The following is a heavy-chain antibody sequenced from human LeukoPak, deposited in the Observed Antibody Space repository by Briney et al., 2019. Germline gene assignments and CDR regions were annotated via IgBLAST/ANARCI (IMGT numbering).Heavy chain of an antibody. D-gene: IGHD5-24*01. CDR1: GYTFTSYF. CDR2: INPSGGST. CDR3: ARATVVGGDGYNHFDY. J-gene: IGHJ4*02. V-gene: IGHV1-46*01. Sequence: ASVKVSCKASGYTFTSYFMHWVRQAPGQGLEWMGIINPSGGSTSYAQKFQGRVTMTRDTSTSTVYMELSSLRSEDTAVYYCARATVVGGDGYNHFDYWGQGTLVTVSS.